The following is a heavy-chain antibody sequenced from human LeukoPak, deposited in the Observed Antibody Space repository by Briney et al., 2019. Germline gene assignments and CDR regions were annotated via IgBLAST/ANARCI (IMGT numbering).Heavy chain of an antibody. CDR3: ARGGAAPDY. Sequence: GGSLRLSCEASGFSFNSYNMCWVRQAPGQGLEWVSDISSSSSITYYADSVKGRFTISRDNAKNSLYLQMNSLRVEDTAVYYCARGGAAPDYWGQETLVTVST. D-gene: IGHD1-26*01. V-gene: IGHV3-48*01. CDR2: ISSSSSIT. J-gene: IGHJ4*02. CDR1: GFSFNSYN.